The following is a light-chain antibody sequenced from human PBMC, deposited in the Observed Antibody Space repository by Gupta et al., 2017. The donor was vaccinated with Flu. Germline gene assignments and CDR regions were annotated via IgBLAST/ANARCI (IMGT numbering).Light chain of an antibody. V-gene: IGLV2-11*01. Sequence: QSALTQPRSVSGSPGQSVAISCTGTSSDVGGYNYVSWYQQHPGKAPKLMIYDVSQRHSGVPDRFSGSKSGNTASLTISGLQAEDEADYYCCSYAGSSTLVFGGGTKLTVL. CDR1: SSDVGGYNY. J-gene: IGLJ2*01. CDR3: CSYAGSSTLV. CDR2: DVS.